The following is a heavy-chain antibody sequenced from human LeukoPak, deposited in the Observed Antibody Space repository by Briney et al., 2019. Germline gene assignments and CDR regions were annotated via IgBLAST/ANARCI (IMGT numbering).Heavy chain of an antibody. CDR1: GFTFSSYG. Sequence: PGGSLRLSCAASGFTFSSYGMSWVRQAPGKGLEWVSAISGSGGSTNYADSVKGRFTISRDNSKNTLYLQMNSLRAEDTAVYYCAKRRGTMIVVVIMEGYYFDYWGQGTLVTVSS. J-gene: IGHJ4*02. V-gene: IGHV3-23*01. CDR3: AKRRGTMIVVVIMEGYYFDY. D-gene: IGHD3-22*01. CDR2: ISGSGGST.